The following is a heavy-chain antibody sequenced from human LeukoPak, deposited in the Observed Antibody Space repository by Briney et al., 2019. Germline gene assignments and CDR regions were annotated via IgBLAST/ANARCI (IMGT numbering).Heavy chain of an antibody. D-gene: IGHD6-25*01. J-gene: IGHJ4*02. V-gene: IGHV3-48*03. CDR1: GFTFSSYE. CDR2: IGTSGSAI. Sequence: PGGSLRLSCAASGFTFSSYEFNWVRQAPGKGLGWLSYIGTSGSAIHYADSVKGRFTISRDNAENSLYLQMNSLRAEDTAVYYCARDGTPHYNIGWVFFDYWGQGTLVTVSS. CDR3: ARDGTPHYNIGWVFFDY.